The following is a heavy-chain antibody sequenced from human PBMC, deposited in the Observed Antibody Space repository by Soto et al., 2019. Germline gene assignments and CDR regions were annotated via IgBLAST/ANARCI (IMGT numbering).Heavy chain of an antibody. J-gene: IGHJ4*02. Sequence: LTFAVSGGSISSGGYSWSWIQQPPGKGMEWIGYIYHSGSTYYNPSLKSRVTILVDRSKNQCSLKLSSVTAADTAVYYCAREAGNGGGYFDYWGQGTLVTGSS. CDR2: IYHSGST. CDR3: AREAGNGGGYFDY. CDR1: GGSISSGGYS. V-gene: IGHV4-30-2*01. D-gene: IGHD3-16*01.